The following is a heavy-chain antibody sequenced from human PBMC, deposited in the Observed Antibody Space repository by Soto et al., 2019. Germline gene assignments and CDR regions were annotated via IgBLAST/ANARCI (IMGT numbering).Heavy chain of an antibody. CDR3: AKDEGVGGTLGLFDY. CDR2: MSSDGSKV. D-gene: IGHD1-26*01. CDR1: GFDFTYYA. V-gene: IGHV3-30*18. Sequence: QVQLVESGGGAVQPGASLRLSCVASGFDFTYYAMHWVRQAPGKGLESVAVMSSDGSKVHHTDSVKGRFTISRDNSKNTLYLQMNSLRKEDTAVYSGAKDEGVGGTLGLFDYWGQGTLVSVSS. J-gene: IGHJ4*02.